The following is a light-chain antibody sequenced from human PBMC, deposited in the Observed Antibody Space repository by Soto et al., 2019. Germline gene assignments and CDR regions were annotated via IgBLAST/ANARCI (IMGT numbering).Light chain of an antibody. Sequence: QSALTQPPSASGSPGQSGTLSCTGTSSDVGGYNYVSWYQQHPGKAPKLMIYEVSKRPSGVPDRFSGSKSGNTASLTVSGLQAEDEADYYCRSYAGSTYVFGTGTKRTV. CDR3: RSYAGSTYV. V-gene: IGLV2-8*01. CDR1: SSDVGGYNY. J-gene: IGLJ1*01. CDR2: EVS.